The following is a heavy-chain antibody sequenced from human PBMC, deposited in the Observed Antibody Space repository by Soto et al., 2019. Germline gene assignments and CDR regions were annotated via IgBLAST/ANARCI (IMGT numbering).Heavy chain of an antibody. CDR2: INSDGSST. D-gene: IGHD2-15*01. CDR1: GFTFSSYW. V-gene: IGHV3-74*01. CDR3: VRTSLVVAAATREDY. J-gene: IGHJ4*02. Sequence: EVQLVESGGGLVQPGGSLRLSCAASGFTFSSYWMHWVRQAPGKGLVWVERINSDGSSTSYADSVKGRFTISRDNAKNTLYLQMNSLRAEDTAVYYCVRTSLVVAAATREDYWGQGTLVTVSS.